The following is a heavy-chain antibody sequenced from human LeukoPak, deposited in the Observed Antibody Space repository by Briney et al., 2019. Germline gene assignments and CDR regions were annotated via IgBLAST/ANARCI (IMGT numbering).Heavy chain of an antibody. CDR2: INPNSGGT. J-gene: IGHJ5*02. CDR3: ARECLVRANWFDP. V-gene: IGHV1-2*02. CDR1: GYTFTGYY. Sequence: GASVKVSCKASGYTFTGYYMHWVRQAPGQGLEWMGWINPNSGGTNYAQKFQGRVTMTRDTSISTAYMELSRLRSDDTAVYYCARECLVRANWFDPWGQGTLVTVSS. D-gene: IGHD3-10*01.